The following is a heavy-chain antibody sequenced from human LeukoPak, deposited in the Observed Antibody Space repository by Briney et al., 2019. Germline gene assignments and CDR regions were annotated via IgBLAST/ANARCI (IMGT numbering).Heavy chain of an antibody. Sequence: ASVKVSCKASGYTFTSYYMHWVRQAPGQGLEWMGIINPSGGSTSCAQKFQGRVTMTRDTSTSTVYMELSSLRSEDTAVYYCARATQLGYCSGGSCYANWFDPWGQGTLVTVSS. CDR2: INPSGGST. CDR3: ARATQLGYCSGGSCYANWFDP. CDR1: GYTFTSYY. V-gene: IGHV1-46*01. D-gene: IGHD2-15*01. J-gene: IGHJ5*02.